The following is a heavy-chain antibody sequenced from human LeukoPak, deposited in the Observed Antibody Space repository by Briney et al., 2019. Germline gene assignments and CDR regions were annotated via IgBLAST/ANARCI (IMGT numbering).Heavy chain of an antibody. CDR3: ARSYDFWDYGMDV. CDR2: IYYSGST. D-gene: IGHD3-3*01. Sequence: SETLSLTCTVSGGSISSGGYYWSWIRQHPGRGLEWIGYIYYSGSTHYSPSLKSRVTISVDTSKNQFSLKLSSVTAADTAVYYCARSYDFWDYGMDVWGQGTTVTVSS. CDR1: GGSISSGGYY. J-gene: IGHJ6*02. V-gene: IGHV4-31*03.